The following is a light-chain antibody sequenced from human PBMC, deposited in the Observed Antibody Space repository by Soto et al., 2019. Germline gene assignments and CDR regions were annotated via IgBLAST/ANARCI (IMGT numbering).Light chain of an antibody. CDR2: DVS. J-gene: IGLJ2*01. CDR3: SSYTSSIVV. CDR1: SSDVGGYNY. V-gene: IGLV2-14*01. Sequence: QSALTQPASESGSPGQSITISCTGTSSDVGGYNYVSWYQQHPGKAPKLMIYDVSNRPSGVSNRFSGSKSGNTASLTISGLQAEDEADYYCSSYTSSIVVFGGGTKVTVL.